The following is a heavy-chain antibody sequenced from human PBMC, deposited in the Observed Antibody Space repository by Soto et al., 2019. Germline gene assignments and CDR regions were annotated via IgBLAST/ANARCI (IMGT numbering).Heavy chain of an antibody. J-gene: IGHJ3*02. CDR2: INSDGSST. CDR1: GFTFSNYW. CDR3: VRPLTETTTRNFDI. D-gene: IGHD1-20*01. V-gene: IGHV3-74*01. Sequence: PGGSLRLSCAASGFTFSNYWMHWVRQAPGKGLVWVSRINSDGSSTSYADSVKGRFTISRDNAKNTLYLQMDSLRAEDTAEYYCVRPLTETTTRNFDIWGQGTMVTVSS.